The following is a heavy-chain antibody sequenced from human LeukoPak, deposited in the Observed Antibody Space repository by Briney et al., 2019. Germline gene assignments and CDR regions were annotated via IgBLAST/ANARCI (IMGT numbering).Heavy chain of an antibody. CDR1: GFTFSSYS. J-gene: IGHJ6*02. CDR3: ARDEKAHRWYQLLYGYYYGMDV. Sequence: PGGSLRLSCAASGFTFSSYSMNWVRQAPGKGLEWVSYISSSSSTIYYADSVKGRFTISRDNAKNSLYLQMNSLRAEDTAVYYCARDEKAHRWYQLLYGYYYGMDVWGQGTTVTVSS. V-gene: IGHV3-48*04. D-gene: IGHD2-2*02. CDR2: ISSSSSTI.